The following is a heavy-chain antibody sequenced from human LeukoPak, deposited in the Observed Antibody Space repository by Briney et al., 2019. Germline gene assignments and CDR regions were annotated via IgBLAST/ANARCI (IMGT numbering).Heavy chain of an antibody. CDR2: IYYSGST. D-gene: IGHD3-22*01. CDR3: ATYPYDSSGYRDY. V-gene: IGHV4-59*01. Sequence: SETLSLTSTVPGGSISSYYWSWIRQPPGKGLEWIGYIYYSGSTNYNPSLKSRVTVSVDTSKNQFSLKLSSVTAADTAVYYCATYPYDSSGYRDYWGQGTLVTVSS. J-gene: IGHJ4*02. CDR1: GGSISSYY.